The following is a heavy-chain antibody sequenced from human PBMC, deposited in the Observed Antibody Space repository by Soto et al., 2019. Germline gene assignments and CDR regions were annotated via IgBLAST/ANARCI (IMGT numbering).Heavy chain of an antibody. Sequence: EVPLVESGGGLVQPGGSLRLSCAASGFTFSSFWMHWVRQAPGKGLVWVSRLNGDGSNTNYADSVRGRFTISRDNVMNTLSLQMNSLGVDDTAVYYCARGVRGCYYMDVWGEGTTVTVSS. CDR1: GFTFSSFW. V-gene: IGHV3-74*01. CDR2: LNGDGSNT. J-gene: IGHJ6*03. D-gene: IGHD3-10*01. CDR3: ARGVRGCYYMDV.